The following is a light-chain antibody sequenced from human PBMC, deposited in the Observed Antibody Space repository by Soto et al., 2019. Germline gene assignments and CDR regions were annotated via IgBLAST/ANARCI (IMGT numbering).Light chain of an antibody. J-gene: IGKJ2*01. Sequence: IVLTQSPGTLSLSPGERATLSCRASQSVSNSYLAWYQQKPGQAPRLLIYDASSRATGISDRFSGSGSGTDFTLTIRRLEPEDFAVYYCQQYGGSPYTFGQGTKLQIK. V-gene: IGKV3-20*01. CDR3: QQYGGSPYT. CDR2: DAS. CDR1: QSVSNSY.